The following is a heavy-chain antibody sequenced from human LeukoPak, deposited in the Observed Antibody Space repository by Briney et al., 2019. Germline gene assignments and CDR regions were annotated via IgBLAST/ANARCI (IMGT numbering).Heavy chain of an antibody. CDR1: GFTFSDYY. CDR3: ARDSGIAARPVDY. D-gene: IGHD6-6*01. V-gene: IGHV3-11*01. Sequence: PGGSQRLSCADSGFTFSDYYMSWIRQAPGKGLEWVSYISSSGSTIYYADSVKGRFTISRDNAKNSLYLQMNSLRAEDTAVYYCARDSGIAARPVDYWGQGTLVTVSS. CDR2: ISSSGSTI. J-gene: IGHJ4*02.